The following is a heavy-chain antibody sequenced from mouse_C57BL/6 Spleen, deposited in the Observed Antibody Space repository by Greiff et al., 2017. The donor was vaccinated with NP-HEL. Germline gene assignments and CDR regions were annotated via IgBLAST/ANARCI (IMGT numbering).Heavy chain of an antibody. V-gene: IGHV1-53*01. CDR3: ARYSSGYVGYGDYFDY. D-gene: IGHD3-2*02. Sequence: QVQLQQPGTELVKPGASVKLSCKASGYTFTSYWMHWVKQRPGQGLEWIGNINPSNGGTNYNEKFKSKATLTVDKSSSTAYMQLSSLTSEDSAVYYCARYSSGYVGYGDYFDYWGQGTTLTVSS. CDR2: INPSNGGT. J-gene: IGHJ2*01. CDR1: GYTFTSYW.